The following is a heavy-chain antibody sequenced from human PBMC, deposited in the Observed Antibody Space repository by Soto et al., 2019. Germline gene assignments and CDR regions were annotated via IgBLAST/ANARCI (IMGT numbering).Heavy chain of an antibody. Sequence: QVQLQESGTGLVKPSQTLSLPCTVSGGSIRRGGYYWSWFRQSPRKVLEWIGNIYYSGSTYYKPSLKSRLTISVDTSKNQFSLNLSSVTAADTAVYYCARDRLMATAGTARHYFGLDVWGQGTTVTVSS. D-gene: IGHD5-18*01. CDR2: IYYSGST. V-gene: IGHV4-31*03. CDR3: ARDRLMATAGTARHYFGLDV. CDR1: GGSIRRGGYY. J-gene: IGHJ6*02.